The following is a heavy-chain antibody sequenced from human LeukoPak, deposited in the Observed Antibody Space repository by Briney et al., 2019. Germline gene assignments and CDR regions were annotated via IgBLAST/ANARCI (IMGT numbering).Heavy chain of an antibody. Sequence: SETLSLTCTVSGGSITSSGDYWGWIRQPPGKGLEWIGSIYYTASTYYSPSLQSRVTISLDTSKNQFSLKLSSVTAADTAVYYXXXXXPPSIFXXXMDVWGKGTTVTVSS. V-gene: IGHV4-39*01. J-gene: IGHJ6*04. CDR1: GGSITSSGDY. CDR2: IYYTAST. CDR3: XXXXPPSIFXXXMDV. D-gene: IGHD2-21*01.